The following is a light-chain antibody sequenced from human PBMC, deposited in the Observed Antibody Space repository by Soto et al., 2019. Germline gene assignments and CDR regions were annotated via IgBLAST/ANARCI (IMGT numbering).Light chain of an antibody. CDR3: AAWDDSLNGYV. Sequence: QSVLTQPRSVSGSPGQSVTISCTGTSSDVDGYNYVSWYQQHPGKAPKLMIYDVSERPSGVPDRFSGSKSGNTASLTISGLQAEDEADYYCAAWDDSLNGYVFGTGTKVTVL. CDR1: SSDVDGYNY. CDR2: DVS. J-gene: IGLJ1*01. V-gene: IGLV2-11*01.